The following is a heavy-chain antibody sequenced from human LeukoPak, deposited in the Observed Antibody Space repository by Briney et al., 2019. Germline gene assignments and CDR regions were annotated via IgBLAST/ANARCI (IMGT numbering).Heavy chain of an antibody. D-gene: IGHD5-18*01. CDR3: ARTTAMVTIFDY. CDR1: GYTFTTYA. Sequence: ASVTVSCTASGYTFTTYAMHWVRQAPGQRLEWMGWINAGNGNTKYSQKFQGRVTITRDTSASTAYMELSSLRSEDTAVYYCARTTAMVTIFDYWGQGTLVTASS. CDR2: INAGNGNT. J-gene: IGHJ4*02. V-gene: IGHV1-3*01.